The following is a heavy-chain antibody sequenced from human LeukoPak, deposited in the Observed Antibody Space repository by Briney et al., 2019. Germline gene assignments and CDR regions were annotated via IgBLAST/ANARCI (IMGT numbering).Heavy chain of an antibody. CDR3: ARLLRGLYGMDV. Sequence: SQTLSLTCTVSGGSISSGDYYWSWIRQPPGKGLEWIGEIYHSGSTNYNPSLKSRVTISVDKSKNQFSLKLSSVTAADTAVYYCARLLRGLYGMDVWGQGTTVTVSS. CDR1: GGSISSGDYY. V-gene: IGHV4-30-4*01. CDR2: IYHSGST. J-gene: IGHJ6*02. D-gene: IGHD3-10*01.